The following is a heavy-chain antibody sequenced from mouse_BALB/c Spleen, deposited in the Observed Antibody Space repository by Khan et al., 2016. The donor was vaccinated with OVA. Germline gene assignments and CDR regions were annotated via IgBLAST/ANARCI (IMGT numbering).Heavy chain of an antibody. CDR2: TNPTNGRT. V-gene: IGHV1S81*02. CDR1: GYTFTSYW. J-gene: IGHJ2*01. Sequence: QVQLQQPGADLVKAGASVKMSCKASGYTFTSYWMHWVKQRLGQGLEWFAETNPTNGRTYYHENFKSKSTLTVDKSSSTAYMLLSGPTFEDSAVYYCARIKKIVATYFDYWGQGTTLTVSS. CDR3: ARIKKIVATYFDY. D-gene: IGHD1-1*01.